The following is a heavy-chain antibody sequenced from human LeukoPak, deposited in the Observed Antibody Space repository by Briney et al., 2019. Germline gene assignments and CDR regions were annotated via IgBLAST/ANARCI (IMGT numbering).Heavy chain of an antibody. CDR2: ISWNSGSI. Sequence: GGSLRLSCAASGFTFDDYAMHWVRQAPGKGLEWVSGISWNSGSIGYADSVKGRFTISRDNAKNSLYLQMNSQRAEDTALYYCAKEDRGSYYLDYWGQGTLVTVSS. CDR3: AKEDRGSYYLDY. J-gene: IGHJ4*02. V-gene: IGHV3-9*01. D-gene: IGHD1-26*01. CDR1: GFTFDDYA.